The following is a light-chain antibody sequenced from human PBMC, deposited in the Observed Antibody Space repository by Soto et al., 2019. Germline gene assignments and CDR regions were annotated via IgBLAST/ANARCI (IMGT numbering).Light chain of an antibody. CDR1: NIGSKS. CDR3: QVWDSSSDHPV. V-gene: IGLV3-21*04. J-gene: IGLJ2*01. Sequence: SYELTQPPSVSVAPGKTARITCGGNNIGSKSVHWYQQKPGQAPVLVIYYDSDRPSGIPERFSGSNSGNTATLTISRVEAGDEADSYCQVWDSSSDHPVFGGGTKVTVL. CDR2: YDS.